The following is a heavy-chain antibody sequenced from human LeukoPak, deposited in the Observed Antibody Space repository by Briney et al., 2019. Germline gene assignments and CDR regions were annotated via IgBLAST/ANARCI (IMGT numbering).Heavy chain of an antibody. CDR3: ARDLDYDILTALLDY. D-gene: IGHD3-9*01. V-gene: IGHV3-48*03. J-gene: IGHJ4*02. CDR2: ISSSGSTI. CDR1: GFTFSSYE. Sequence: GGSLRLSCAASGFTFSSYEMNWVRQAPGKGLEWVSYISSSGSTIYYADSVKGRFTISRDNAKNSLYLQMNSLRAEDTAVYYCARDLDYDILTALLDYWGQGTLVTVSS.